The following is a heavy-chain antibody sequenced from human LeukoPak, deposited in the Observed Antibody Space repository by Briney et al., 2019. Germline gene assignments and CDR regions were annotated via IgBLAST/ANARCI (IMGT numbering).Heavy chain of an antibody. Sequence: PSETLSLTCTVSSGSISSGYYWGWIRQPPGKGLEWIGSIYHSGSTYYNPSLKSRVTISVDTSKNQFSLKLSSVIAADTAVYYCARTTEGYCSSASCFGFSYSYYMDVWGKGTTVTISS. CDR3: ARTTEGYCSSASCFGFSYSYYMDV. CDR1: SGSISSGYY. V-gene: IGHV4-38-2*02. D-gene: IGHD2-2*01. CDR2: IYHSGST. J-gene: IGHJ6*03.